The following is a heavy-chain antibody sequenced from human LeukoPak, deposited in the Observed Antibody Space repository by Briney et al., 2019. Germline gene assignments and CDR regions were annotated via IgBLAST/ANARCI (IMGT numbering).Heavy chain of an antibody. CDR3: AGPTHCGSNCYFNFDY. J-gene: IGHJ4*02. CDR2: IKPNSGVT. Sequence: ASVKVSCKTSGYTFATYFMHWVRQAPGQGLEWMGYIKPNSGVTNYAQKFRGRVTMTWDTSISTAYIELSGLTSDDTVIYYCAGPTHCGSNCYFNFDYWGQGTLVTVSS. D-gene: IGHD2-21*02. V-gene: IGHV1-2*02. CDR1: GYTFATYF.